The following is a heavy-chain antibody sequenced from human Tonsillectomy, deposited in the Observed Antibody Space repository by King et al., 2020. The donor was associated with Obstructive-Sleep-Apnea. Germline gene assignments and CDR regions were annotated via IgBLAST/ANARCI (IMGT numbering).Heavy chain of an antibody. CDR1: GLTFSNAW. CDR2: IKSKTDGGTT. V-gene: IGHV3-15*01. Sequence: VQLVESGGGLVKPGGSLRLSCAASGLTFSNAWMSWVRQAPGKGLEWVGRIKSKTDGGTTDYAAPVKGRFTIPRDDSKYTMYLQMNSLTTEDTAVYYCITINCFGLGCSFDIWIQGTMVTFSS. J-gene: IGHJ3*02. D-gene: IGHD2-21*01. CDR3: ITINCFGLGCSFDI.